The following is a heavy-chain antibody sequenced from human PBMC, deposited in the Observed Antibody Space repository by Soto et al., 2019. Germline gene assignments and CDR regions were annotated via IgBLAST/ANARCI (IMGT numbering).Heavy chain of an antibody. V-gene: IGHV1-69*13. CDR3: ARELKEPGSYYYYGLDV. D-gene: IGHD3-10*01. J-gene: IGHJ6*02. Sequence: ASVKVSCKASGGTFNIYSFTWVRQVPVQGLEWMGGIIPIFGTANYAQRFQGRVTITADGSTTTAYMELSSLISEDTAVYYCARELKEPGSYYYYGLDVWGQGTTVTVSS. CDR2: IIPIFGTA. CDR1: GGTFNIYS.